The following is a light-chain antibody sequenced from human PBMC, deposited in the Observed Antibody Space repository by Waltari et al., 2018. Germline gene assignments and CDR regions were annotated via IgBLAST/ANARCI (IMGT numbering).Light chain of an antibody. Sequence: DVVMTLTTFSLSVTPGQQASISCKSSHSLLYSDGKPYLYWYLQKPGQSPHLLLYEVSSRVSGWPDRFSGSGSGTDFTLKISRVEAEDVGVYYCMQAIHLPLTFGGGTKVEIK. J-gene: IGKJ4*01. CDR2: EVS. V-gene: IGKV2-29*02. CDR1: HSLLYSDGKPY. CDR3: MQAIHLPLT.